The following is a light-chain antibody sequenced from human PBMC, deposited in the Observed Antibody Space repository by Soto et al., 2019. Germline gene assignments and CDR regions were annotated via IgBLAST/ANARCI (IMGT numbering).Light chain of an antibody. Sequence: IQLTPSPSTRSASVGDRVTITCRASQNISDSLNWYQQKPRQPPELLLYWASARESGVPDRFSGSGSGTDFTLTINSLQAEDVAVYFCQQYYNNPRTLGQGTKVDIK. J-gene: IGKJ2*01. CDR2: WAS. CDR3: QQYYNNPRT. V-gene: IGKV4-1*01. CDR1: QNISDS.